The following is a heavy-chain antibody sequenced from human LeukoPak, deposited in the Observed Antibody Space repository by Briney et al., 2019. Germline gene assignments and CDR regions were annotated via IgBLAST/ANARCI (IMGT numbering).Heavy chain of an antibody. CDR3: ARGVWSIAAAGHFDS. V-gene: IGHV4-39*07. D-gene: IGHD6-13*01. Sequence: SETLSLTGTVSGGSISSISYDWDWIRQPPGKGLEWIVSIYYSGSTYYNPSLKSRVTISVDTSKNQFSLKLSSVTAADTAVYYCARGVWSIAAAGHFDSWGEGTLVTVSP. J-gene: IGHJ4*02. CDR1: GGSISSISYD. CDR2: IYYSGST.